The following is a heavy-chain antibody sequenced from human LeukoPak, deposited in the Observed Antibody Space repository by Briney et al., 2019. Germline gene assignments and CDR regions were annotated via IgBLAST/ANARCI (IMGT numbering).Heavy chain of an antibody. CDR2: IYCSGST. CDR1: GGSISSGAYY. J-gene: IGHJ5*02. Sequence: SETLSLTSTVSGGSISSGAYYWGWISQHPGKGLEWIGYIYCSGSTYYNPSLKSRVTISVDTSKNQFSLKLSSVTAADTAVYYCARGAGTNWFDPWGQGTLVTVSS. CDR3: ARGAGTNWFDP. V-gene: IGHV4-31*03.